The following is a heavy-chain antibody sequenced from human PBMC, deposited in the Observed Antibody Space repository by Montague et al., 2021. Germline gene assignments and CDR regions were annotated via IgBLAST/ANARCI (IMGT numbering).Heavy chain of an antibody. J-gene: IGHJ5*02. D-gene: IGHD5-24*01. Sequence: CAISGDSVSITGATGKGSRQSPPNSLESAGRTYYTSKKYNEYAISVKSRITVNPDTSKNQFSLLLNSVTPEDTAVYYCARGWQKRFDPWGQGTLVTVSS. CDR2: TYYTSKKYN. CDR1: GDSVSITGAT. V-gene: IGHV6-1*01. CDR3: ARGWQKRFDP.